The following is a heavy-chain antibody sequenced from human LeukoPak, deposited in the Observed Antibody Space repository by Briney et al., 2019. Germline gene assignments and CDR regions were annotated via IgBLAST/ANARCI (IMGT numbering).Heavy chain of an antibody. CDR1: GYTFTSYY. V-gene: IGHV1-46*01. D-gene: IGHD2-15*01. CDR3: ARCDHFEVAATRDWYFSL. Sequence: GASVKVSCKASGYTFTSYYMHWVRLAPGQGLEWMGIINPSGGTTIYAQKFQGRVTMTRDMSTSTVYMELSSLRSEDTAVYYCARCDHFEVAATRDWYFSLWGRGTLVTVSS. J-gene: IGHJ2*01. CDR2: INPSGGTT.